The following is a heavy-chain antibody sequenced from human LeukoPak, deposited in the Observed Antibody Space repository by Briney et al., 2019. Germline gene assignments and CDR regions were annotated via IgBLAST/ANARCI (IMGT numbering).Heavy chain of an antibody. J-gene: IGHJ4*02. V-gene: IGHV3-11*04. CDR2: ISNSGDTI. Sequence: GGSLRLSCAAFGFTFSDYYMSWIRQAPGKGLEWISYISNSGDTIYYADSVKGRFTISRDSAKNSLYLQMNSLRAEDTAVYYCARRLGIVGRPLDYWGQGTLVTVSS. D-gene: IGHD6-6*01. CDR1: GFTFSDYY. CDR3: ARRLGIVGRPLDY.